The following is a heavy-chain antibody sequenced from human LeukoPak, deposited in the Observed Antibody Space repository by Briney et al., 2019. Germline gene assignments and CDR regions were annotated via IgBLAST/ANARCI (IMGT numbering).Heavy chain of an antibody. CDR2: ISSDGSKK. D-gene: IGHD2-2*01. CDR1: GFAFSSYG. V-gene: IGHV3-30*18. CDR3: AKEGCTITNCYDY. J-gene: IGHJ4*02. Sequence: PGRSLRLSCGASGFAFSSYGMHWVRQAPGKGLEWVAVISSDGSKKYYADSLKGRFTISRDNSKNTLYLQMNSLRAEDTGVYYCAKEGCTITNCYDYWGQGTLVTVSS.